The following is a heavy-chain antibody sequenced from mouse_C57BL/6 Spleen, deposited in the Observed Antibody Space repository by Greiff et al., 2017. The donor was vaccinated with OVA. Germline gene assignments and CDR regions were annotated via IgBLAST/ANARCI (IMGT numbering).Heavy chain of an antibody. CDR2: ISYSGST. D-gene: IGHD2-1*01. J-gene: IGHJ3*01. CDR3: ARDLYYGNYAFAY. V-gene: IGHV3-1*01. Sequence: EVKLQESGPGMVKPSQSLSLTCTVTGYSITSGYDWHWIRHFPGNKLEWMGYISYSGSTNYNPSLKSRISITHDTSKNHFFLKLNSVTTEDTATYYCARDLYYGNYAFAYWGQGTLVTVSA. CDR1: GYSITSGYD.